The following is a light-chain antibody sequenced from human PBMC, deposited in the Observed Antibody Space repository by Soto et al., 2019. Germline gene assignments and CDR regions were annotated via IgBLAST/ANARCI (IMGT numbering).Light chain of an antibody. Sequence: EIVMTQSPATLSVSPGGRATFSCRASQSISDTLAWYQQKPGQAPRLLIYSASRRATGFPARFSGSGSGTDFTLTISSLQSEDFAVYYCQQYNNWPLTFGQGTRLEIK. J-gene: IGKJ5*01. CDR1: QSISDT. V-gene: IGKV3-15*01. CDR3: QQYNNWPLT. CDR2: SAS.